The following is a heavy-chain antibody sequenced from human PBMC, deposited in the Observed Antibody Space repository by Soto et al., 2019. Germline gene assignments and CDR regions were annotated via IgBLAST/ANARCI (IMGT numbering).Heavy chain of an antibody. CDR2: IYTSGST. CDR3: ARACSTNSCYDDFNY. CDR1: GGSISGNY. V-gene: IGHV4-4*07. J-gene: IGHJ4*02. D-gene: IGHD2-2*01. Sequence: SETMSLTCSVSGGSISGNYWSWIRQPAGKGLEWIGRIYTSGSTNYNPSLKSRVTMSVDSSKNQFSLKLSSVTAADTAVYSCARACSTNSCYDDFNYWGQG.